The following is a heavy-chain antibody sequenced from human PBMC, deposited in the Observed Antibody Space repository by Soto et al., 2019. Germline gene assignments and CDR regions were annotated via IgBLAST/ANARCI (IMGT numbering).Heavy chain of an antibody. J-gene: IGHJ4*02. D-gene: IGHD3-3*01. Sequence: VQLVESGGGVVQPGRSLRLSCAASGFTFSSYAMHWVRQAPGKGLEWVAVISYDGSNKYYADSVKGRFTISRDNSKNTLYLQMNSLRAEDTAVYYCARDSGYDFWSGYQYSYFDYWGQGTLVTVSS. V-gene: IGHV3-30-3*01. CDR1: GFTFSSYA. CDR3: ARDSGYDFWSGYQYSYFDY. CDR2: ISYDGSNK.